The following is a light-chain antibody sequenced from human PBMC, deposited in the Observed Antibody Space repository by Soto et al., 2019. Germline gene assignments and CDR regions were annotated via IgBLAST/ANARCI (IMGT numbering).Light chain of an antibody. CDR3: QQYNSYPLT. J-gene: IGKJ4*01. V-gene: IGKV1-5*03. CDR1: QSISSW. Sequence: DIQMTQSPSTLSASVGDRVTITCRASQSISSWLAWYQQKPGKDPNLLIYKASSLESGVPSRFSGSGSGTEFTLTISSLQPDDFATYCCQQYNSYPLTFGGGTKVEIK. CDR2: KAS.